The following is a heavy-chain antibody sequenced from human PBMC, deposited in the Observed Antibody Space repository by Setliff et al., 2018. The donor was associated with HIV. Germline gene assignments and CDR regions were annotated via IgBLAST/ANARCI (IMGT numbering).Heavy chain of an antibody. CDR3: VKAVIVVIPAAIFDY. CDR2: IRYDGSNK. Sequence: GGSLRLSCAASGFTFSSYGMHWVRQAPGKGLEWVAFIRYDGSNKYYADSVKGRFTISRDNSKNTLYLQMSSLRVEDTAVYYCVKAVIVVIPAAIFDYWGQGTLVTVSS. J-gene: IGHJ4*02. V-gene: IGHV3-30*02. CDR1: GFTFSSYG. D-gene: IGHD2-2*01.